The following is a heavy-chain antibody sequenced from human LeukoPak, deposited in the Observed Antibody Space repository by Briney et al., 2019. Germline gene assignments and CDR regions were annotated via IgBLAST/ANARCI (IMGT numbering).Heavy chain of an antibody. CDR3: SRHVNTFDY. V-gene: IGHV4-39*01. J-gene: IGHJ4*02. CDR1: GGSISSRNHY. CDR2: IFYTGNT. Sequence: SEALSLTCSVSGGSISSRNHYWGWIRQPPGKGLEWIGSIFYTGNTYYNPSLRSRVTMSVDTSKNHFSLNLSSVTAADMAVYYCSRHVNTFDYWGQGALVTVSS.